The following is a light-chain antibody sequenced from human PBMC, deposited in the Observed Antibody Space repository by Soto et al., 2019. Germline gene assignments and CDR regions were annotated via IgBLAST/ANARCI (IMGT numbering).Light chain of an antibody. Sequence: QSALTQPRSVSGSPGHSVAISCTGTSSDVGGYTYVAWYRQYPGKAPKLMIYDVSKRPSGVPDRFSGSKSGNTASLTISGLQAEDEADYYCCSYAGRYIVVFGGGTKLTVL. J-gene: IGLJ2*01. V-gene: IGLV2-11*01. CDR2: DVS. CDR1: SSDVGGYTY. CDR3: CSYAGRYIVV.